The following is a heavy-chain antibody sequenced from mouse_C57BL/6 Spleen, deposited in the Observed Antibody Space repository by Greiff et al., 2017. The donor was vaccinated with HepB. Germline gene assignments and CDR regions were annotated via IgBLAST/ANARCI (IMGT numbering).Heavy chain of an antibody. CDR3: TGFLYGSSSYWYFDV. D-gene: IGHD1-1*01. CDR1: GFTFSNYW. J-gene: IGHJ1*03. Sequence: EVQVVESGGGLVQPGGSMKLSCVASGFTFSNYWMNWVRQSPEKGLEWVAQIRLKSDNYATHYAESVKGRFTISRDDSKSSVYLQMNNLRAEDTGIYYCTGFLYGSSSYWYFDVWGTGTTVTVSS. CDR2: IRLKSDNYAT. V-gene: IGHV6-3*01.